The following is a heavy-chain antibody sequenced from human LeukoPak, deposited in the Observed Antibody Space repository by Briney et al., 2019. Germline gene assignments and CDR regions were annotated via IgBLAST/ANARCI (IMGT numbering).Heavy chain of an antibody. V-gene: IGHV1-3*01. CDR2: INAGNGDT. Sequence: ASVKVSCKASGYTFTKYIIRWGRQAPGQRLEWMGWINAGNGDTEYSQKFQGRVTSTRDTSASTAYLDLSSLRSEDTAIYYCARVVTRLREGAYQYDLDVWGPGTTVTVSS. J-gene: IGHJ6*02. D-gene: IGHD3-16*01. CDR1: GYTFTKYI. CDR3: ARVVTRLREGAYQYDLDV.